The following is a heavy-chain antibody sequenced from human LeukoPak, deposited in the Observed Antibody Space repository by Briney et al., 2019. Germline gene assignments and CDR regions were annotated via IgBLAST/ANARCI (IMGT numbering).Heavy chain of an antibody. CDR2: IKSKTDGGTT. CDR1: GFTFSNAW. V-gene: IGHV3-15*01. J-gene: IGHJ4*02. D-gene: IGHD6-19*01. CDR3: TTLESSGWYTDY. Sequence: GGSLRLSCAASGFTFSNAWMSWVRQAPGKGLEWGGRIKSKTDGGTTDYAAPVKGRFTISRDDSKNTLYLQMNSLKTEDTAVYYCTTLESSGWYTDYWGQGTLVTVSS.